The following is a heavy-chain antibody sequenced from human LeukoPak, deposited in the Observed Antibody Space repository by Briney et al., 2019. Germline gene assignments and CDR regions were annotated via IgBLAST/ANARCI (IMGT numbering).Heavy chain of an antibody. V-gene: IGHV3-7*01. CDR2: INQDGSEE. D-gene: IGHD5-12*01. CDR3: VRDGGVSGYDLLDY. CDR1: GFTFSNYW. Sequence: GGSLRLSCAASGFTFSNYWMSWVRQAPGKGLEWVAHINQDGSEEHYMDSVKARFIISRDNAKNSLSLQMDSLRAEDTAAYYCVRDGGVSGYDLLDYWGQGTLVTVSS. J-gene: IGHJ4*02.